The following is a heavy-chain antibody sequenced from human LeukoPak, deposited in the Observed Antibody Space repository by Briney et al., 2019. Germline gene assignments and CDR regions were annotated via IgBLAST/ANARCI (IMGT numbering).Heavy chain of an antibody. V-gene: IGHV1-69*13. CDR2: IIPIFGTA. CDR1: GYTFTSYG. D-gene: IGHD2-2*01. J-gene: IGHJ6*02. Sequence: SVKVSCKASGYTFTSYGISWVRQAPGQGLEWMGGIIPIFGTANYAQKFQGRVTITVDESTSTAYMELSSLRSEDTAVYYCASPFGVAPAAFYYYYGMDVWGQGTTVTVSS. CDR3: ASPFGVAPAAFYYYYGMDV.